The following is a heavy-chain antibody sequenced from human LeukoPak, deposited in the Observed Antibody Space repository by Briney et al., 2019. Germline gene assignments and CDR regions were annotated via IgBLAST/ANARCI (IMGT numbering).Heavy chain of an antibody. J-gene: IGHJ4*02. CDR1: GGTFSSYA. Sequence: PLASVKVSCKASGGTFSSYAISWVRQAPGQGLEWMGGIIPIFGTANYAQKFQGRVTITADESTSTVYMELSSLRSEDTAVYYCARDRHGGNPNDYWGQGTLVTVSS. CDR2: IIPIFGTA. D-gene: IGHD4-23*01. CDR3: ARDRHGGNPNDY. V-gene: IGHV1-69*13.